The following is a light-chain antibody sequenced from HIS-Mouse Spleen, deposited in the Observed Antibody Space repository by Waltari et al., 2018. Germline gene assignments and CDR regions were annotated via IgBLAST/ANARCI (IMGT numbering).Light chain of an antibody. CDR2: EGS. J-gene: IGLJ3*02. Sequence: QSALTQPASVSGSPGQSITISCTGTSRDVGSYNLVSWSQQHPGKAPKLMIYEGSKRPPGVSKRFSGSKSGTTASLTISVLQAEDEADYYCCSYAGSSTWVFGGGTKLTVL. CDR1: SRDVGSYNL. CDR3: CSYAGSSTWV. V-gene: IGLV2-23*01.